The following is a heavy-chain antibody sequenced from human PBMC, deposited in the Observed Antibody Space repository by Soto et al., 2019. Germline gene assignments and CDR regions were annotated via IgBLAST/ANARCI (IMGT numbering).Heavy chain of an antibody. CDR1: GGSISSTNW. CDR3: ARVRQYRSRTSCYLDP. Sequence: SETLSLTCAVSGGSISSTNWWHWVRQPPGKGLEWIGEIHHSGTTNYNPSLKSRVAISVDTSKNQFSLKPKSVTAADTAIYYCARVRQYRSRTSCYLDPWGQGTLVTVSS. D-gene: IGHD2-2*01. V-gene: IGHV4-4*02. J-gene: IGHJ5*02. CDR2: IHHSGTT.